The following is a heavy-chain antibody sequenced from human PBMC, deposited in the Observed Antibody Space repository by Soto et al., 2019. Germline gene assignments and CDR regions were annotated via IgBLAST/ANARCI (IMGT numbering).Heavy chain of an antibody. CDR3: APGGGD. Sequence: EVQMVESGGGLVQPGGSLRLSCAASGFTFSTYSMNWVRQAPGKGLEWISYISSSGDQVYYADSVKGRFTSSSDNGKDSLYLQMNSLRAEDTAVYYCAPGGGDWGQGTLVTVST. CDR1: GFTFSTYS. J-gene: IGHJ1*01. CDR2: ISSSGDQV. V-gene: IGHV3-48*01.